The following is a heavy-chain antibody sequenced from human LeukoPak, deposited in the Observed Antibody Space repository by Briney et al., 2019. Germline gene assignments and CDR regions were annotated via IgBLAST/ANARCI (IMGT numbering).Heavy chain of an antibody. D-gene: IGHD2-21*02. V-gene: IGHV3-23*01. CDR2: ISGSGGST. Sequence: GGSLRLSCAASGFTFSSYAMSWVRQAPGKGLEWVSAISGSGGSTYYADSVKGRFTISRDNSKNTLYLQMNSLRAEDTAVYYCAKGRRPGWLHIVVVTATPPPWFDPWGQGTLVTVSS. CDR3: AKGRRPGWLHIVVVTATPPPWFDP. CDR1: GFTFSSYA. J-gene: IGHJ5*02.